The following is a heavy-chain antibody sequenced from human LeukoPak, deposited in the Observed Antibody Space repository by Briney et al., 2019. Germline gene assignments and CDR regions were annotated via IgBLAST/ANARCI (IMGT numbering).Heavy chain of an antibody. CDR1: GGSISSGGYY. J-gene: IGHJ3*02. V-gene: IGHV4-31*03. Sequence: PSETLSLTCTVSGGSISSGGYYWSWIRQHPGKGLEWIGYIYYSGSTYYNPSLKSRVTISVDTSKNQFSLKLSSVTAADTAVYYCARARATVTPDAFDIWGQGTVVTVSS. CDR3: ARARATVTPDAFDI. CDR2: IYYSGST. D-gene: IGHD4-17*01.